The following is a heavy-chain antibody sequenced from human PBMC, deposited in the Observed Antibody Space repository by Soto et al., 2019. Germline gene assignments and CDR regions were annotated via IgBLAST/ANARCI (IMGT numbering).Heavy chain of an antibody. Sequence: EVQLVESGGGLVQPGGSLRLSCAASGFTFSSYWMSWVRQAPGKGLEWVANIKQDGSEKYYVDSVKGRFTISRDNAKNSLYLQMNSLRAEDTAVYYCARGGLHDYFLIRRRGRFWFDPWGQGTLVTVSS. D-gene: IGHD3-16*01. V-gene: IGHV3-7*05. CDR2: IKQDGSEK. CDR3: ARGGLHDYFLIRRRGRFWFDP. J-gene: IGHJ5*02. CDR1: GFTFSSYW.